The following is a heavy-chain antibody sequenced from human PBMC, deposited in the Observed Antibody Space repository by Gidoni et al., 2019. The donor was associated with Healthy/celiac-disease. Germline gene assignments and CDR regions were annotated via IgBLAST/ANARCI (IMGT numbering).Heavy chain of an antibody. V-gene: IGHV3-23*01. Sequence: EVQLLESGGGLVQPGWSLRLPCAASGFTFSSYAMSWVRQAPGKGLEWVSAISGSGGSTYYADSVKGRFTISRDNSKNTLYLQMNSLRAEDTAVYYCAKAATEYQLPSCWGQGTLVTVSS. CDR3: AKAATEYQLPSC. J-gene: IGHJ4*02. CDR1: GFTFSSYA. D-gene: IGHD2-2*01. CDR2: ISGSGGST.